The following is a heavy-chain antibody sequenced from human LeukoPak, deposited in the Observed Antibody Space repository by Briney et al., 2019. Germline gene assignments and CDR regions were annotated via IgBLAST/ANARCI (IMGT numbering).Heavy chain of an antibody. CDR1: GGSIISGGYY. J-gene: IGHJ4*02. Sequence: TLSLTCTVSGGSIISGGYYWSWIRQPPGKGLEWIGYIYHSGSTYYNPSLKSRVTVSVDRSKNQFSLKLTSVTAADTAVYYCARARFVGSSAGYFDYWGQGTLVTVSS. D-gene: IGHD6-6*01. V-gene: IGHV4-30-2*01. CDR3: ARARFVGSSAGYFDY. CDR2: IYHSGST.